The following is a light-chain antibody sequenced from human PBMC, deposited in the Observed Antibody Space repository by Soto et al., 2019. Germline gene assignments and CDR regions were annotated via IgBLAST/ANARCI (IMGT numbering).Light chain of an antibody. CDR3: QQTFSTFWT. CDR1: ENVNRY. Sequence: DIQMTQSPSSLSTSVGDRVTISCRASENVNRYLNWFQQKPGKVPQLPIHGASNLQSGVSSRFRGSGFGTDFTLTISDLQPEDFATYYCQQTFSTFWTFGPGTKLELK. CDR2: GAS. V-gene: IGKV1-39*01. J-gene: IGKJ2*01.